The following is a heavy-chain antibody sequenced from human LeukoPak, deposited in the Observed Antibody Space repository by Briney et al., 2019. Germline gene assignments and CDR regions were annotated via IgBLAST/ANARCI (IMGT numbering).Heavy chain of an antibody. CDR3: ARDLELTYYDSSGHDY. Sequence: GGSLRLSCAASGFSFSAYWMHWVRQVPGKGLLWVSRINGDGSTTNYAESVKGRFVISRDNAKNTVYLQMNSLRAEDTAVYYCARDLELTYYDSSGHDYWGQGTLVTVSS. CDR1: GFSFSAYW. J-gene: IGHJ4*02. V-gene: IGHV3-74*01. D-gene: IGHD3-22*01. CDR2: INGDGSTT.